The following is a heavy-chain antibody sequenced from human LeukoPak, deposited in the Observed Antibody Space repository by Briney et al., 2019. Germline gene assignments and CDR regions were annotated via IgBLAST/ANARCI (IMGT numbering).Heavy chain of an antibody. CDR2: IYYSGTT. V-gene: IGHV4-59*08. D-gene: IGHD6-13*01. CDR1: GGSISDYY. J-gene: IGHJ4*02. CDR3: ARSSSWQAHLGY. Sequence: SETLSLTCTVSGGSISDYYWNWIRQPPGKGLEWIGYIYYSGTTNYNPSLESRVTISVDTSKNQFSLKLRYVTAADTAVYYCARSSSWQAHLGYWGQGTLVTVSS.